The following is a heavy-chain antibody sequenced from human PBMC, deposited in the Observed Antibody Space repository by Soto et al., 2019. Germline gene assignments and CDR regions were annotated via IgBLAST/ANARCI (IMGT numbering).Heavy chain of an antibody. D-gene: IGHD5-12*01. J-gene: IGHJ6*02. CDR3: ARANTLLRGYSGYNPDYGMDV. Sequence: PSETLSLTCTVSGGSISSGGYYWSWIRQHPGKGLEWIGYIYYSGSTYYNPSLKSRVTISVGTSKNQFSLKLSSVTAADTAVYYCARANTLLRGYSGYNPDYGMDVWGQGTTVTVSS. CDR2: IYYSGST. V-gene: IGHV4-31*03. CDR1: GGSISSGGYY.